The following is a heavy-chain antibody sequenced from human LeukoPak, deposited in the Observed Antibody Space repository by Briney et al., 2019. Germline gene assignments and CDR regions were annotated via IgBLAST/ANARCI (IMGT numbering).Heavy chain of an antibody. CDR2: ISTSSSYI. J-gene: IGHJ6*03. CDR3: VRDQWLAYNYYMDV. D-gene: IGHD6-19*01. V-gene: IGHV3-21*01. Sequence: GGSLRLSCAASGFTFSSYSMNWVRQAPGKGLEWVSSISTSSSYIYYADSVKGRFTISRHNAKNSLYLQMNSLRTEDTAVYFCVRDQWLAYNYYMDVWGKGTTVTVSS. CDR1: GFTFSSYS.